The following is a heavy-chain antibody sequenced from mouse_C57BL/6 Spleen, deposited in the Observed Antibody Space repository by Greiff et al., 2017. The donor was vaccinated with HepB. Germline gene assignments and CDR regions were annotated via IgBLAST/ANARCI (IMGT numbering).Heavy chain of an antibody. V-gene: IGHV5-9-1*02. J-gene: IGHJ4*01. CDR3: TRVHYGSSRLAMDY. CDR1: GFTFSSYA. Sequence: EVMLVESGEGLVKPGGSLKLSCAASGFTFSSYAMSWVRQTPEKRLEWVAYISSGGDYIYYADTVKGRFTISRDNARNTLYLQMSSLTSEDTAMYYCTRVHYGSSRLAMDYWGQGTSVTVSS. D-gene: IGHD1-1*01. CDR2: ISSGGDYI.